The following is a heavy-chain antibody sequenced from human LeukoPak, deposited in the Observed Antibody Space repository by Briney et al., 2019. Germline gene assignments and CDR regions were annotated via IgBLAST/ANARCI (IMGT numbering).Heavy chain of an antibody. CDR1: GFSFSTYP. CDR3: SKDVVPGSGWVLVY. V-gene: IGHV3-23*05. Sequence: GGSLRLSCTATGFSFSTYPMTWVRQGPGKGLEWVASIYNSGSKTFYADSVKRRFTISRDNSKNTPYLQTISMTAEETGIYCCSKDVVPGSGWVLVYWGEGTLVTLSS. D-gene: IGHD6-19*01. CDR2: IYNSGSKT. J-gene: IGHJ4*02.